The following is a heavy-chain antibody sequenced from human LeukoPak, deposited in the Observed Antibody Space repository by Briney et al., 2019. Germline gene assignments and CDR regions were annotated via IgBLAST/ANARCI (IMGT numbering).Heavy chain of an antibody. CDR1: GFTFDDYA. CDR3: AGPPTVVTPPDY. CDR2: ISWNSGSI. Sequence: GGSLRLSCAASGFTFDDYAMHWVRQAPGKGLEWVSGISWNSGSIGYADSVKGRFTSSRDNAKNSLYLQMNSLRAEDTALYYCAGPPTVVTPPDYWGQGTLVTVSS. J-gene: IGHJ4*02. V-gene: IGHV3-9*01. D-gene: IGHD4-23*01.